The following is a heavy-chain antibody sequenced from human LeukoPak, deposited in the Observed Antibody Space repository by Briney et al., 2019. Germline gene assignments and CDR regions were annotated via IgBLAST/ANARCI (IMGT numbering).Heavy chain of an antibody. CDR3: ARIVGATDKLDY. Sequence: PGGSLRLSCAASGFTFSSYAMHWVRQAPGKGLEWVAVISYDGSNKYYADSVKGRFTISRDNSKNTLYLQMNSLRAEDTAVYYCARIVGATDKLDYWGQGTLVTVSS. D-gene: IGHD1-26*01. CDR2: ISYDGSNK. V-gene: IGHV3-30*04. CDR1: GFTFSSYA. J-gene: IGHJ4*02.